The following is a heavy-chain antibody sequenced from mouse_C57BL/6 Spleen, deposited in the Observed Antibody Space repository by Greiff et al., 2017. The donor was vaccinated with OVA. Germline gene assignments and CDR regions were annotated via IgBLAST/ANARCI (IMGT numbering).Heavy chain of an antibody. CDR3: ARGGSYGFYAMDY. V-gene: IGHV1-59*01. CDR2: IDPSDSYT. CDR1: GYTFTSYW. J-gene: IGHJ4*01. Sequence: VQLQQPGAELVRPGTSVKLSCKASGYTFTSYWMHWVKQRPGQGLEWIGVIDPSDSYTNYNQKFKGKATLTVDTSSSTAYMQLSSLTSEDSAVYYCARGGSYGFYAMDYWGQGTSVTVSS. D-gene: IGHD2-2*01.